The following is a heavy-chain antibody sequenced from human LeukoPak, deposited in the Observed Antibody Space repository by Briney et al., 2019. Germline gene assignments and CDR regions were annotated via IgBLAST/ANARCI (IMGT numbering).Heavy chain of an antibody. CDR1: GFTFSSHW. J-gene: IGHJ4*02. V-gene: IGHV3-7*01. CDR2: IKQDGSEK. CDR3: ARDYSLNY. D-gene: IGHD2-21*01. Sequence: GGSLRLSCAASGFTFSSHWMSWVRQAPGKGLEWVANIKQDGSEKYYVDSVKGRFSISRDNAKNSLYLQMSNLRVEDTAVYYCARDYSLNYWGQGTLVTVSS.